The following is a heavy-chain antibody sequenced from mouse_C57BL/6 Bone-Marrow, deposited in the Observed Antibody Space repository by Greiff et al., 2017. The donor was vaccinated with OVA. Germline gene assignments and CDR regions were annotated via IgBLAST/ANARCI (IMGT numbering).Heavy chain of an antibody. CDR1: GYTFTDYY. Sequence: EVQLQQSGPELVKPGASVKISCKASGYTFTDYYMNWVKQSHGKSLEWIGDINPNNGGTSYNQKFKGKATLTVDKSSSTAYMELRSLTSEDSAVYYCARSRDYSNYGVMDYWGQGTSVTVSS. CDR3: ARSRDYSNYGVMDY. CDR2: INPNNGGT. J-gene: IGHJ4*01. V-gene: IGHV1-26*01. D-gene: IGHD2-5*01.